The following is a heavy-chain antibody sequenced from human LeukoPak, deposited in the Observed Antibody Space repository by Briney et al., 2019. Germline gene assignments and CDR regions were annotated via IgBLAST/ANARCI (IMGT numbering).Heavy chain of an antibody. CDR2: TNSDGSSI. J-gene: IGHJ4*02. CDR1: GFTFSSYW. D-gene: IGHD1-1*01. V-gene: IGHV3-74*01. Sequence: PGGSLRLSCAAPGFTFSSYWMYWVRQAPGKGLVWVSCTNSDGSSIRYADSVKGRFTISRDNAKNTLYLQMNSLSLEDTAVYYCARGQRYADYWGQGTLVTVCS. CDR3: ARGQRYADY.